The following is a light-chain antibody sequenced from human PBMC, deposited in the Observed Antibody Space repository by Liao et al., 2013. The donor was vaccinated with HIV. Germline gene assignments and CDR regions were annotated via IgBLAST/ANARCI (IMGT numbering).Light chain of an antibody. J-gene: IGLJ3*02. CDR3: QVWESSTDWV. CDR2: SDT. Sequence: SYELTQPPSVSVAPGKTARLTCGGHNIGDESVHWYQQKPAQAPVLVIFSDTDRPSGIPERFSGSNSGNTATLTISRVEAGDEADYYCQVWESSTDWVFGGGTSLTVL. V-gene: IGLV3-21*01. CDR1: NIGDES.